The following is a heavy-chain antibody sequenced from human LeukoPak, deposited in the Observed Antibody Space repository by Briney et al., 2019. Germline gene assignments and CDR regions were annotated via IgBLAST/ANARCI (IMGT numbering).Heavy chain of an antibody. J-gene: IGHJ4*02. V-gene: IGHV3-20*04. CDR1: GFIFHDFG. CDR3: ARVAGGKFHLDY. CDR2: INWNGVST. Sequence: GGSLRLSCAASGFIFHDFGMGWVRQVPGKGLQWVSGINWNGVSTAYADSVKGRFTISRDNTKNSLYLQMNSLRAEDTAVYFCARVAGGKFHLDYWGQGTQVTVSS. D-gene: IGHD6-13*01.